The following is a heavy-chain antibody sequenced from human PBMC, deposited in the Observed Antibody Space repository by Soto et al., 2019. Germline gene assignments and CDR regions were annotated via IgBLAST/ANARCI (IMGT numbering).Heavy chain of an antibody. CDR2: IVVGSGNT. J-gene: IGHJ4*02. D-gene: IGHD3-22*01. CDR3: AAEGAYYDSSGYYYS. Sequence: SVKVSCKASGFTFTSSAVQWVRQARGQRLEWIGWIVVGSGNTNYAQKFQERVTITRDMSTSTAYMELSSLRSEDTAVYYCAAEGAYYDSSGYYYSWGRGTLVTVSS. V-gene: IGHV1-58*01. CDR1: GFTFTSSA.